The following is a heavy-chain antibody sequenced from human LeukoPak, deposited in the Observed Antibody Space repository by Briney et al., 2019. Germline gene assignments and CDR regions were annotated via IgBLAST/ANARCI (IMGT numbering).Heavy chain of an antibody. CDR3: ARHLGPSNGYLTLDY. CDR1: GGSISPYY. Sequence: SETLSLTCTVSGGSISPYYWSWIRQPPGKGLEWIGHIYHSGSTDYNPSLKSRLTISVDTSENQFSLKLTSVTAADTAVYYCARHLGPSNGYLTLDYWGQGTLVTVSS. J-gene: IGHJ4*02. CDR2: IYHSGST. V-gene: IGHV4-59*08. D-gene: IGHD3-22*01.